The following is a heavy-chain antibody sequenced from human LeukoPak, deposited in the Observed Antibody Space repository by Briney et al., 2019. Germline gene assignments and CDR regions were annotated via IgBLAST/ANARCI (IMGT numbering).Heavy chain of an antibody. CDR3: ASYSASGAYFGQ. D-gene: IGHD6-13*01. Sequence: SETLSLTCTVSGVSISSYYWSWFRQPAGKGLEWIGRIYSSGNTNYNPSLKSRVTMSVDTSQNQFSLKLGSVTAADTALYFCASYSASGAYFGQWGQGTLVTVSS. CDR1: GVSISSYY. V-gene: IGHV4-4*07. J-gene: IGHJ4*02. CDR2: IYSSGNT.